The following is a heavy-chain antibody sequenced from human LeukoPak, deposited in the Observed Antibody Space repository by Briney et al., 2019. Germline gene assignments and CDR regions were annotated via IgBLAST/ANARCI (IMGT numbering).Heavy chain of an antibody. CDR1: GFTFSSYA. CDR2: ISSSGSTI. V-gene: IGHV3-48*04. D-gene: IGHD3-22*01. J-gene: IGHJ4*02. Sequence: GRSLRLSCAASGFTFSSYAMHWVRQAPGRGLEWVSYISSSGSTIYYADSVKGRFTISRDNAKNSLYLQMNSLRAEDTAVYYCARAYYYDSSGYWNYWGQGTLVTVSS. CDR3: ARAYYYDSSGYWNY.